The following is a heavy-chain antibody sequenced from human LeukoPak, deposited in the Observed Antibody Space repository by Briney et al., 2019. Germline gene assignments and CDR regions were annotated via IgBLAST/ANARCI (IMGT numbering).Heavy chain of an antibody. D-gene: IGHD3-10*01. CDR1: GFTFSSYS. CDR3: ARHSNGWFGELPGRIFDY. CDR2: ISSSSSYI. V-gene: IGHV3-21*01. J-gene: IGHJ4*02. Sequence: GGSLRLSCAASGFTFSSYSMNWVRQAPGKGLEWVSSISSSSSYIYYADSVKGRFTISRDNAKNSLYLQMNSLRAEDTAVYYCARHSNGWFGELPGRIFDYWGQGTLVTVSS.